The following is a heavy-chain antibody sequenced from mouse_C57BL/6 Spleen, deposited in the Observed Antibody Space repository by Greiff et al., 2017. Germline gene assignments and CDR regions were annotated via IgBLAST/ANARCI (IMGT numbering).Heavy chain of an antibody. CDR1: GFNIKDDY. CDR3: TTLTGTKGNY. D-gene: IGHD4-1*01. Sequence: LQESGAELVRPGASVKLSCTASGFNIKDDYMHWVKQRPEQGLEWIGWIDPENGDTEYASKFQGKATITADTSSNTAYLQLSSLTSEDTAVYYCTTLTGTKGNYWGQGSTLTVSS. J-gene: IGHJ2*01. V-gene: IGHV14-4*01. CDR2: IDPENGDT.